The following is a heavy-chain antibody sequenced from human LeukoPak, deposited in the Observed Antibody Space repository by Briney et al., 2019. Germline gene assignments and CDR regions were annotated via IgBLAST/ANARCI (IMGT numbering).Heavy chain of an antibody. CDR1: GGSISSYY. CDR3: ARDGGSGWYGRYYYMDV. D-gene: IGHD6-19*01. CDR2: IYYSGST. V-gene: IGHV4-59*12. Sequence: SETLSLTCTVSGGSISSYYWSWIRQPPGKGLEWIGYIYYSGSTYYNPSLKSRVTISVDTSKNQFSLKLSSVTAADTAVYYCARDGGSGWYGRYYYMDVWGKGTTVTVSS. J-gene: IGHJ6*03.